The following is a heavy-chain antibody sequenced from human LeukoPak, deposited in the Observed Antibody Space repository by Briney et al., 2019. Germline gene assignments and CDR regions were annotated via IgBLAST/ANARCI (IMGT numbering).Heavy chain of an antibody. Sequence: SQTLSLTCTVSGGSISSGSYYWSWIRQPPGKGLEWIGYIFYTGTTNYNPSLKSRVTISVDTSKNQFSLKLSSVTAADTAVYYCARDSVVGAQFDYWGQGTLVTVSS. J-gene: IGHJ4*02. V-gene: IGHV4-61*01. CDR3: ARDSVVGAQFDY. CDR1: GGSISSGSYY. CDR2: IFYTGTT. D-gene: IGHD1-26*01.